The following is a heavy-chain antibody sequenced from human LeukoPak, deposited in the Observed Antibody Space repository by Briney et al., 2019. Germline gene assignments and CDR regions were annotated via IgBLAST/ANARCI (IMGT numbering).Heavy chain of an antibody. V-gene: IGHV3-23*01. CDR3: VKAGLNADIILNS. Sequence: GGSLRLSCAASGFTFSSYVVTWVRQAPGKGLEWVSSIVGSRDLTYYPDSVKGRFTISRDNSKNTLYLQMNGLRVEDTAVYYCVKAGLNADIILNSWGQGTLVTVSS. D-gene: IGHD4-23*01. CDR2: IVGSRDLT. J-gene: IGHJ4*02. CDR1: GFTFSSYV.